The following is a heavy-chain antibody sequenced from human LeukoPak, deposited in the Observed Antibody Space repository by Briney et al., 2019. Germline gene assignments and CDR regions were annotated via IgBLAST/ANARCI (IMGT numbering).Heavy chain of an antibody. CDR2: ISYDGSNA. J-gene: IGHJ4*02. D-gene: IGHD6-13*01. Sequence: GGSLRLSCVASGFTFSSYTMHWVRQAPGKGLEWVAVISYDGSNAYHADSVKGRFTISRDNSKNTLYLQMNSLRGEDTAVYYCALRGGISNQQLAPPGGSFYFDYWGQGTLVTVSS. CDR3: ALRGGISNQQLAPPGGSFYFDY. V-gene: IGHV3-30-3*01. CDR1: GFTFSSYT.